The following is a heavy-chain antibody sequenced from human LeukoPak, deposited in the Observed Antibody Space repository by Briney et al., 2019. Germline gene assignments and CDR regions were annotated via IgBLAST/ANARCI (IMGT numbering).Heavy chain of an antibody. D-gene: IGHD1-26*01. Sequence: ASVKVSCKASGYTFTDYGVSWVRQAPGQGLEWMGWISAYDGKTKFDPKVQDRVTLTIDTSATTAFMDLRSLRFGDTAVYYCVRSSGRYSNLWGQGTLVIVSS. CDR3: VRSSGRYSNL. CDR1: GYTFTDYG. V-gene: IGHV1-18*01. J-gene: IGHJ5*02. CDR2: ISAYDGKT.